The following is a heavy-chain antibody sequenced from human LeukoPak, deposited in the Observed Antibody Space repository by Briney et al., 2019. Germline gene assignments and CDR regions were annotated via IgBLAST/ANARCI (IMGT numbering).Heavy chain of an antibody. V-gene: IGHV4-38-2*01. Sequence: SETLSLTCAVSGYSISSGYYWGWIRQPPGKGLEWIGEINHSGSTNYNPSLKNRVTISVDTSKNQISLKLSSVTAADTAVYYCARRNGGYSYGSHFDYWGQGTLVTVSS. CDR2: INHSGST. J-gene: IGHJ4*02. CDR3: ARRNGGYSYGSHFDY. CDR1: GYSISSGYY. D-gene: IGHD5-18*01.